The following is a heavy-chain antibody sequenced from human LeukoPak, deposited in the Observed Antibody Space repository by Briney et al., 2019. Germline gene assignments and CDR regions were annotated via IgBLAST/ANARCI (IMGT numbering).Heavy chain of an antibody. CDR3: ARGCSSTSCYGYYYYYGMDV. CDR1: GGSISSYY. J-gene: IGHJ6*02. Sequence: PSETLSPTCTVSGGSISSYYWSWIRQPPGKGLEWIGYIYYSGSTNYNPSLKSRVTISVDTSKNQFSLKLSSVTAADTAVYYCARGCSSTSCYGYYYYYGMDVWGQGTTVTVSS. V-gene: IGHV4-59*01. D-gene: IGHD2-2*01. CDR2: IYYSGST.